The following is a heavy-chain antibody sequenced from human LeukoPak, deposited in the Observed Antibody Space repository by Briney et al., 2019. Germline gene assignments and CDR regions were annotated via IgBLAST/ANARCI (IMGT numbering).Heavy chain of an antibody. CDR1: GGTFSSYA. J-gene: IGHJ5*02. D-gene: IGHD3-10*01. V-gene: IGHV1-69*01. CDR3: ARGANYYGSGNNWFDP. CDR2: IIPIFGTA. Sequence: SVKVSCKASGGTFSSYAISWVRQAPGQGLEWMGGIIPIFGTANYAQKFQGRVTITADESTSTAYMGLSSLRSEDTAVYYCARGANYYGSGNNWFDPWGQGTLVTVSS.